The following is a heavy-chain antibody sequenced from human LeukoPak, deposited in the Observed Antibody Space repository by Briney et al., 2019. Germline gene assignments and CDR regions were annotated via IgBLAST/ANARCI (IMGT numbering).Heavy chain of an antibody. CDR2: INHSGST. V-gene: IGHV4-34*01. CDR3: ARLWAYYYDSSGYYGDDY. CDR1: GFTFSLYS. D-gene: IGHD3-22*01. J-gene: IGHJ4*02. Sequence: GSLRLSCAASGFTFSLYSINWVRQPPGKGLEWIGEINHSGSTNYNPSLKSRVTISVDTSKNQFSLKLSSVTAADTAVYYCARLWAYYYDSSGYYGDDYWGQGTLVTVSS.